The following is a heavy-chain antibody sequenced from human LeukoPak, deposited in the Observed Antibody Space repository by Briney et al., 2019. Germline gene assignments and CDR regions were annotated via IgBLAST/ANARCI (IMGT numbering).Heavy chain of an antibody. D-gene: IGHD3-10*01. V-gene: IGHV4-59*01. J-gene: IGHJ6*03. CDR2: IYYSGST. CDR3: ATGGASYYYYYMDV. Sequence: SETLSLTCTVSGGSISSYYWSWIRQPPGKGLEWIGYIYYSGSTNYYPSLKSRVTISVDTSKNQFSLKLSSVTAADTAVYYCATGGASYYYYYMDVWGKGTTVTVSS. CDR1: GGSISSYY.